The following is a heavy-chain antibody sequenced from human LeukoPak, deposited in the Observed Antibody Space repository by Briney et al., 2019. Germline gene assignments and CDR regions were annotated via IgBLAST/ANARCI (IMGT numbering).Heavy chain of an antibody. J-gene: IGHJ6*02. Sequence: GGSLRLSCAASGFTFSSYGMHWVRQAPGKGLEWVAFIRYDGSNKYYADSAKGRFTISRDNSKNTLYLQMNSLRAEDTAVYYCAKDTGVNYDILTGYYSGYYYGMDVWGQGTTVTVSS. CDR1: GFTFSSYG. V-gene: IGHV3-30*02. D-gene: IGHD3-9*01. CDR3: AKDTGVNYDILTGYYSGYYYGMDV. CDR2: IRYDGSNK.